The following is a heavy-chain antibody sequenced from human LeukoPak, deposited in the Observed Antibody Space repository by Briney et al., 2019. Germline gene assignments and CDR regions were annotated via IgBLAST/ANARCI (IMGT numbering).Heavy chain of an antibody. CDR2: ISGSGGST. CDR1: GFTLSTYS. CDR3: GLLTGYYKYETRPDFDY. D-gene: IGHD3-9*01. J-gene: IGHJ4*02. V-gene: IGHV3-23*01. Sequence: PGASLTLSCAASGFTLSTYSMSCVRQAPGKGLEWVSAISGSGGSTYYADSVKGRFTISRDNSKNTLYLQMNSLRAEDTAVYYCGLLTGYYKYETRPDFDYWGQGTLVTVSS.